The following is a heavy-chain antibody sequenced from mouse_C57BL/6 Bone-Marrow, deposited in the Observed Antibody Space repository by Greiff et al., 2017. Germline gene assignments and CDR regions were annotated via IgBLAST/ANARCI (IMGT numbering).Heavy chain of an antibody. Sequence: ESGPGMVKPSQSLSLPCTVTGYSITSGYDWHWIRHFPGNKLEWMGYISYSGSTNYNPSLKSRISITHDTSKNHFFLKLNTVTTEDTATYYCARGPRYYCGRGPWFAYWGQGTLVTVSA. CDR2: ISYSGST. D-gene: IGHD1-1*01. CDR3: ARGPRYYCGRGPWFAY. CDR1: GYSITSGYD. V-gene: IGHV3-1*01. J-gene: IGHJ3*01.